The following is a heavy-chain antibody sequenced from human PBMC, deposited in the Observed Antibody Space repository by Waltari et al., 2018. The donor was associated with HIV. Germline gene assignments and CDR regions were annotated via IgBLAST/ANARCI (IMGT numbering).Heavy chain of an antibody. J-gene: IGHJ4*02. CDR3: ARDRGGYNYYFDY. V-gene: IGHV3-53*01. CDR2: IYSGGST. D-gene: IGHD5-12*01. CDR1: GFTVSSNY. Sequence: EVQLVESGGGLIQPGGSLRLSCAASGFTVSSNYMSWVRQAPGKGLEWVSVIYSGGSTYYADSVKGRFTISRDNSKNTLYLQMNSLRAEDTAVYYCARDRGGYNYYFDYWGQGTLVTVSS.